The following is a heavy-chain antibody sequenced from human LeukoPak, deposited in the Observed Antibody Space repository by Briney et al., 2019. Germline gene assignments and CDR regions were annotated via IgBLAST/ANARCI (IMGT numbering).Heavy chain of an antibody. CDR2: IYYSGST. V-gene: IGHV4-59*01. J-gene: IGHJ4*02. D-gene: IGHD4-17*01. Sequence: SETLSLTCTVSGGSISSYYWSWIRQPPGKGLEWIGYIYYSGSTNYNPSLKSRVTISVDTSKNQFSLKLSSVPAADTAVYYCARAPPDGDPPFDYWGQGTLVTVSS. CDR1: GGSISSYY. CDR3: ARAPPDGDPPFDY.